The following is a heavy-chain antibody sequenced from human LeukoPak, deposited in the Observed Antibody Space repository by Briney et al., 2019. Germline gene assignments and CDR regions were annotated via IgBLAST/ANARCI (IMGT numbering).Heavy chain of an antibody. CDR2: INPSGGNT. D-gene: IGHD1-26*01. V-gene: IGHV1-46*01. Sequence: ASVTVSCTASGYIFTSFYMHWVRQAPGQGLEWMGIINPSGGNTGYAQKFQGRVTMTRDTSTSTVYMELSSLRSEDTAVYYRAREVGIRGHFNYWGRGTPVTVSS. J-gene: IGHJ4*02. CDR3: AREVGIRGHFNY. CDR1: GYIFTSFY.